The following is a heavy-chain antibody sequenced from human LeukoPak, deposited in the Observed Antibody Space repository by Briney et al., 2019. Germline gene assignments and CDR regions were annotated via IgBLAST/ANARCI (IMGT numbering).Heavy chain of an antibody. V-gene: IGHV3-30*03. CDR2: ISYDGRNK. D-gene: IGHD5-18*01. CDR3: ARKYSYGYPRFDP. J-gene: IGHJ5*02. Sequence: GGSLRLSCAASGFTFSSYGMHWVRQDPGKGLEWVAVISYDGRNKYYADSVKGRFTISRDNSKNTLYLQMNSLRAEDTAVYYCARKYSYGYPRFDPWGQGTLVTVSS. CDR1: GFTFSSYG.